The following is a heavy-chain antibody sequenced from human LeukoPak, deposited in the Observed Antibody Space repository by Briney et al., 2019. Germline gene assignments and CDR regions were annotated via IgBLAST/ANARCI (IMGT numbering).Heavy chain of an antibody. CDR2: IYSGGST. V-gene: IGHV3-53*01. J-gene: IGHJ3*02. D-gene: IGHD4-17*01. Sequence: GRSLRLSCAASGFTVSSNYMSWVRQAPGKGLEWVSVIYSGGSTYYADSVKGRFTISRDNSKNTLYLQMNSLRAEDTAVYYCARLMTTVSGDAFDIWGQETMVTVSS. CDR1: GFTVSSNY. CDR3: ARLMTTVSGDAFDI.